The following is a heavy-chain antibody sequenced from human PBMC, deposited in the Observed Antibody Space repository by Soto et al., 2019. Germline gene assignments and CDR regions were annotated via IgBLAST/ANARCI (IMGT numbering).Heavy chain of an antibody. D-gene: IGHD5-12*01. CDR1: GYTFTSYY. Sequence: QVQLVQSGAEVKKPGASVKVSCKASGYTFTSYYMHWVRQAPGQGLEWMGIINPSGGSTSYAQKFQGRVTMTRDTATSTVYMELSSLRSEDTAVYYCASSRDGYNYHYWGQGTLVTVSS. CDR3: ASSRDGYNYHY. J-gene: IGHJ4*02. CDR2: INPSGGST. V-gene: IGHV1-46*01.